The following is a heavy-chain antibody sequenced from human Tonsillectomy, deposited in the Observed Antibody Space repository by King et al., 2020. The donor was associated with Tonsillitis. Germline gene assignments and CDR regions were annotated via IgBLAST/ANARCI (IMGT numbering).Heavy chain of an antibody. CDR1: GFTFSSSV. D-gene: IGHD3-22*01. Sequence: MQLVQSGPEVKKPGTSVKVSCKASGFTFSSSVIQWVRQARGQRLEWSGWIAVGSYNTNYAQKFQERVTITRDMSTSTAYMGLSSLRSEDTAVYYCAAEGAWTYYYDSSGNLKSDAFDIWGQGTMVTVSS. CDR3: AAEGAWTYYYDSSGNLKSDAFDI. CDR2: IAVGSYNT. V-gene: IGHV1-58*02. J-gene: IGHJ3*02.